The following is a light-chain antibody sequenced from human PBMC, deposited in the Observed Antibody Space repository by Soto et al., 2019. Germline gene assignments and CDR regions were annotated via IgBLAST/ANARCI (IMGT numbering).Light chain of an antibody. CDR3: QQYGSSPAFT. V-gene: IGKV3-20*01. CDR2: GAS. CDR1: QSVSSSY. Sequence: EIVLTQSPGTLSLSPGERATLSCRASQSVSSSYLAWYQRKPGQAARLLIYGASSRATGIPDRFSGSGSGTDFTLTIRRLEREDFAVYYCQQYGSSPAFTFGGGTKVEIQ. J-gene: IGKJ4*01.